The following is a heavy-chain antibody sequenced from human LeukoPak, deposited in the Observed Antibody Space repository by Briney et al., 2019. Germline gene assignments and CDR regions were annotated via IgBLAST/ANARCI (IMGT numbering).Heavy chain of an antibody. CDR2: IYYSGST. D-gene: IGHD3-22*01. CDR3: ARVQKYYYDSSGPEWYFDL. Sequence: PSETLSLTCAVYGGSFSGYYWSWIRQPPGKGLEWIGYIYYSGSTNYNPSLKSRVTISVDTSKNQFSLKLSSVTAADTAVYYCARVQKYYYDSSGPEWYFDLWGRGTLVTVSS. V-gene: IGHV4-59*01. J-gene: IGHJ2*01. CDR1: GGSFSGYY.